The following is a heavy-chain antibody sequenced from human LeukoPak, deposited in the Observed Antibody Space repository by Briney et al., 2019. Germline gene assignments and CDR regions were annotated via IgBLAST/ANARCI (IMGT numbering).Heavy chain of an antibody. CDR3: ARGYDFWSGRSPDAFDI. D-gene: IGHD3-3*01. J-gene: IGHJ3*02. CDR2: IHYSGST. CDR1: GGSITSWY. V-gene: IGHV4-59*01. Sequence: SETLSLTCTVSGGSITSWYWSWIRQTPGKGLEWIGYIHYSGSTNYNPSLKSRVTISVDTSKNQSSLKLSSVTAADTALYYCARGYDFWSGRSPDAFDIWGQGTMVTVSS.